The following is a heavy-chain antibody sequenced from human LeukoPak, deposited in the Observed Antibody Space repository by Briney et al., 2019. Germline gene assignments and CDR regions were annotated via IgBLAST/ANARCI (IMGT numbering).Heavy chain of an antibody. CDR1: GGSISSYY. CDR2: IYYSGST. D-gene: IGHD1-1*01. CDR3: AARRATDAAIDY. V-gene: IGHV4-59*08. J-gene: IGHJ4*02. Sequence: PSETLSLTCTVSGGSISSYYWSWIRQPPGKGLEWIGYIYYSGSTNYNPSLKSRVTISGDTSKNQFSLKLDFVTAADTAVYYCAARRATDAAIDYWGQGTLVTVSS.